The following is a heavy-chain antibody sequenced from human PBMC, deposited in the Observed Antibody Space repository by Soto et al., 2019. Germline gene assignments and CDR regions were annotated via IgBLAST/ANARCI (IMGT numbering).Heavy chain of an antibody. Sequence: KPSETLSLTCTVSGGSISSGDYYWSWIRQPPGKGLEWIGYIYYSGSTYYNPSLKSRVTISVDTSKNQFSLKLSSVTAADTAVYYCARETWIQLGTFDYWGQGTLVTVSS. V-gene: IGHV4-30-4*01. CDR3: ARETWIQLGTFDY. J-gene: IGHJ4*02. CDR1: GGSISSGDYY. D-gene: IGHD5-18*01. CDR2: IYYSGST.